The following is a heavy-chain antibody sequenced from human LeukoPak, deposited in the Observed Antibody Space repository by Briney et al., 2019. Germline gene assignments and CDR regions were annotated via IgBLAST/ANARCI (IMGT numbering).Heavy chain of an antibody. J-gene: IGHJ4*02. CDR2: INPNSGGT. D-gene: IGHD2-2*01. CDR1: GYTLTGYF. V-gene: IGHV1-2*02. Sequence: ASVKVSCKAPGYTLTGYFLHWVRQAPGQGLEWMGWINPNSGGTNYAQKFQGRVTMTRDTSISTAYMELSRLRSDDTAVYYCARDEGYCSSTSCYGTPIQNYYFDYWGQGTLVTVSS. CDR3: ARDEGYCSSTSCYGTPIQNYYFDY.